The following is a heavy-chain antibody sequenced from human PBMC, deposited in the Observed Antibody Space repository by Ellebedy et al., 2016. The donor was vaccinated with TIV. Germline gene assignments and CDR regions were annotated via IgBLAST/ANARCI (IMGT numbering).Heavy chain of an antibody. CDR1: GFTVSSNY. CDR3: ARVYPSPPPYYFDY. Sequence: GESLKISCAASGFTVSSNYMSWVRQAPGKGLEWVSVIYSGGSTYYADSVKGRFTISRDNSKNTLYLQMNSLRAEDTAVYYCARVYPSPPPYYFDYWGQGTLVTVSS. CDR2: IYSGGST. V-gene: IGHV3-53*01. J-gene: IGHJ4*02.